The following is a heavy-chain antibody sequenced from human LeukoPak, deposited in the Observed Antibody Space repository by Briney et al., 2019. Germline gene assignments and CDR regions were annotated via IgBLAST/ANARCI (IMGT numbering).Heavy chain of an antibody. CDR2: IYTSGST. CDR1: GGSISSGTYY. Sequence: SETLSLTCTVSGGSISSGTYYWSWIRQPAGKGLEWIGRIYTSGSTNYNPSLKSRVTISVDTSKNQFSLKLSSVTAADTAVYYCARDARHDYYDSSGYYSDYWGQGTLVTVSS. D-gene: IGHD3-22*01. J-gene: IGHJ4*02. V-gene: IGHV4-61*02. CDR3: ARDARHDYYDSSGYYSDY.